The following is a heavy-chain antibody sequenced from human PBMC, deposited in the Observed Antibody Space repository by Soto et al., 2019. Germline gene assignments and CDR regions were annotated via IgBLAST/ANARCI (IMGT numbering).Heavy chain of an antibody. J-gene: IGHJ5*02. D-gene: IGHD3-3*01. CDR2: INPNSGGT. CDR3: ARDEDFWSGYFWFDP. Sequence: ASVKVSCKASGYTFTGYYMHWVRQAPGQGLEWMGWINPNSGGTNYAQKFQGWVTMTRDTYISTAYMEMSRLRYDDKAVYYCARDEDFWSGYFWFDPWGQRTLLPVSS. CDR1: GYTFTGYY. V-gene: IGHV1-2*04.